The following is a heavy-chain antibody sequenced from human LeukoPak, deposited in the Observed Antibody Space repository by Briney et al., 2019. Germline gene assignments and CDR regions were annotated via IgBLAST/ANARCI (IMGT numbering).Heavy chain of an antibody. CDR1: GFTFSSYA. J-gene: IGHJ4*02. CDR3: AKAGPQLVVGASSLDY. V-gene: IGHV3-23*01. Sequence: GGSLRLSCAASGFTFSSYAMSWVRQAPGKGPEWVSAISGSGGSTYYADSMKGRFTISRDNSKNTLYMQMNSLRAEDTAVYYCAKAGPQLVVGASSLDYWGQGTLVTVSS. D-gene: IGHD1-26*01. CDR2: ISGSGGST.